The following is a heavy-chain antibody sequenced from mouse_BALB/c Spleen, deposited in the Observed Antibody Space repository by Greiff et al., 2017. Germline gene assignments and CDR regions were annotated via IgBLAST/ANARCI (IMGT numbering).Heavy chain of an antibody. V-gene: IGHV5-17*02. CDR3: ARDGYGDYYAMDY. Sequence: EVMLVESGGGLVQPGGSRKLSCAASGFTFSSFGMHWVRQAPEKGLEWVAYISSGSSTIYYADTVKGRFTISRDNPKNTLFLQMTSLRSEDTAMYYCARDGYGDYYAMDYWGQGTSVTVSS. D-gene: IGHD2-2*01. J-gene: IGHJ4*01. CDR1: GFTFSSFG. CDR2: ISSGSSTI.